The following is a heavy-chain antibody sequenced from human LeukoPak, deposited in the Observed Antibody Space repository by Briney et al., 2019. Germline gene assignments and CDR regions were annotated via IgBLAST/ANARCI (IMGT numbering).Heavy chain of an antibody. V-gene: IGHV4-59*01. J-gene: IGHJ4*02. D-gene: IGHD3-22*01. CDR2: VYYNGST. Sequence: SETLSLTCTVSDGSISSSYWSWIRQPPGKGLEWIGYVYYNGSTNYNPSLKSRVTISIDTSKNQFSLKLSSVTAADTAVYYCAAYFDSSAYYYPFDFWGQGTLVTVSS. CDR3: AAYFDSSAYYYPFDF. CDR1: DGSISSSY.